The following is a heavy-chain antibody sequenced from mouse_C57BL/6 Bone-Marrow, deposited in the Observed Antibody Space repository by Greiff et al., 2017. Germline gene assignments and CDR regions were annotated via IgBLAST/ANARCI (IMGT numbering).Heavy chain of an antibody. V-gene: IGHV1-54*01. CDR1: GYAFTTYL. J-gene: IGHJ4*01. Sequence: VQLQQSGAELVRPGTSVKVSCKASGYAFTTYLIEWVKQRPGQGLEWIGVINPGSGGTNYNEKFKGKATLTADKSSSTAYMQLSSLTSEDSAVYFCARRGTYYSNYGFYYAMDYWGQGTSVTVSS. D-gene: IGHD2-5*01. CDR2: INPGSGGT. CDR3: ARRGTYYSNYGFYYAMDY.